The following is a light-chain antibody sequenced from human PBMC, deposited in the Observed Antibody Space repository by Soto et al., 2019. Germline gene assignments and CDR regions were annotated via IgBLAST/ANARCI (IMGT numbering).Light chain of an antibody. J-gene: IGKJ3*01. CDR1: QSINSRY. V-gene: IGKV3-20*01. CDR3: QQVGSSPGFT. CDR2: GAS. Sequence: EIVLTQSPGTLSLSPGERATLSCRASQSINSRYLAWYQQKPGQAPRLLIYGASSRANGIPDRFSGSGSGTDLTITISRLEPEDFAVYYCQQVGSSPGFTLGTGTNVDIK.